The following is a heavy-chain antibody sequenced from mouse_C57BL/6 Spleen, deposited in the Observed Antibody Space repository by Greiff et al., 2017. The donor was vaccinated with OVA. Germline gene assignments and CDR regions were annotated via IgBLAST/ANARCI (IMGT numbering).Heavy chain of an antibody. J-gene: IGHJ3*01. V-gene: IGHV1-55*01. CDR3: ARSGGYYPFAY. Sequence: QVQLKQPGAELVKPGASVKMSCKASGYTFTSYWITWVKQRPGQGLEWIGDIYPGSGSTNYNEKFKSKATLTVDTSSSTAYMQLSSLTSEDAAVYYCARSGGYYPFAYWGQGTLVTVAA. CDR2: IYPGSGST. CDR1: GYTFTSYW. D-gene: IGHD1-1*02.